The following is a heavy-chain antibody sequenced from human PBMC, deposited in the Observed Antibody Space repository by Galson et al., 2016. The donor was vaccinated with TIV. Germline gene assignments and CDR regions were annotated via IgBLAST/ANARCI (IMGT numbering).Heavy chain of an antibody. CDR2: INYSGNT. D-gene: IGHD1-26*01. J-gene: IGHJ4*02. V-gene: IGHV4-39*07. CDR3: AREHSGTSFGPCDY. Sequence: SETLSLTCSVSGGSLTSSDSYWGWIRQPPGKGLEWIGSINYSGNTYYNPSLQSRVTISVDTSQNRFSLKLSSVTAADTAVYYCAREHSGTSFGPCDYWGQGTLVTVSS. CDR1: GGSLTSSDSY.